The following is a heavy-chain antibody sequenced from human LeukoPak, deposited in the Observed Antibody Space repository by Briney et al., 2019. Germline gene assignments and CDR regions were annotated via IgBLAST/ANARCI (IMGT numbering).Heavy chain of an antibody. CDR1: GFSFSTFT. CDR3: ARVGIVGATTGFDY. CDR2: ISSSSSYI. Sequence: PGGSLRLSCEASGFSFSTFTMNWVRQAPGKGLEWVSSISSSSSYIYYADSVKGRFTISRDNAKNSLYLQMNSLRAEDTAFYYCARVGIVGATTGFDYWGQGTLVTVSS. D-gene: IGHD1-26*01. J-gene: IGHJ4*02. V-gene: IGHV3-21*01.